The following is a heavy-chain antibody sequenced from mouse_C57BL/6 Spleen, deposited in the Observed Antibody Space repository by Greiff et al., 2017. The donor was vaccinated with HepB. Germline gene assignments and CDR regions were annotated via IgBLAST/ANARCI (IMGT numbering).Heavy chain of an antibody. CDR3: AIEEYDAWCAY. J-gene: IGHJ3*01. CDR1: GYTFTDYY. D-gene: IGHD2-14*01. CDR2: IYPGSGNT. V-gene: IGHV1-76*01. Sequence: QVQLQQSGAELVRPGASVKLSCKASGYTFTDYYINWVKQRPGQGLEWIARIYPGSGNTYYNEKFKGKATLTAEKSSSTAYMQLSSLTSEDSAVYFCAIEEYDAWCAYWRQGTLVTVSA.